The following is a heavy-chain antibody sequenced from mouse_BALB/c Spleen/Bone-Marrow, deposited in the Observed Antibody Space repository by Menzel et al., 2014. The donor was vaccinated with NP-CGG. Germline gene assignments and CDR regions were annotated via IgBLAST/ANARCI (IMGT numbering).Heavy chain of an antibody. D-gene: IGHD1-1*01. V-gene: IGHV1-18*01. Sequence: VQLQQSRPELVKPGASMKISCKASGYSFTGYTMNWVKQSHGKNLEWIGLINPYNGGTNYNQKFKGKATLTVDKSSSTAYMELLSLTSEDSAVYYCARDYYGFSYGFAYWGQGTLVTVSA. CDR2: INPYNGGT. CDR1: GYSFTGYT. J-gene: IGHJ3*01. CDR3: ARDYYGFSYGFAY.